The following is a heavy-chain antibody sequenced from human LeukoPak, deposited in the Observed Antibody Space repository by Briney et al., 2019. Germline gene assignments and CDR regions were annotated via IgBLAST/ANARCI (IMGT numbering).Heavy chain of an antibody. CDR3: ARSEMGYYNYYMDV. V-gene: IGHV3-48*04. D-gene: IGHD2-8*01. CDR2: ISSSSSTI. J-gene: IGHJ6*03. Sequence: PGGSLRLSCAASGFTFGIYAMNWVRQAPGKGLEWVSYISSSSSTIYYADSVKGRFTISRDNARNSLYLQMNSLRAEDTGVYYCARSEMGYYNYYMDVWGKGTTVTVSS. CDR1: GFTFGIYA.